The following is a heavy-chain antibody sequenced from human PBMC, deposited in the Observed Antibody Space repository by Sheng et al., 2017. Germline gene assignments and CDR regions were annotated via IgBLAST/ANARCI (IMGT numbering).Heavy chain of an antibody. Sequence: EAQMLESGGGLVQPGESLKLSCAASGFNFGAYAMSWVRQAPGKGLEWVSGLNYNGGTTWYAESVKGRFTISRDNSKNTLYLQMNSLSSEDTAVYFCAKDRERQPYYGMDVWGQGTTVTVSS. CDR2: LNYNGGTT. V-gene: IGHV3-23*01. J-gene: IGHJ6*02. CDR1: GFNFGAYA. D-gene: IGHD6-13*01. CDR3: AKDRERQPYYGMDV.